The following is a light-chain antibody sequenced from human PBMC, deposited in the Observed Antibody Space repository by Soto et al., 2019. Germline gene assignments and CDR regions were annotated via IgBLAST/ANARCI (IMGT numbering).Light chain of an antibody. Sequence: DILMTQSPSFLSASVGDIVTITCRASQSISTWVAWYQQKPGKAPKLLIYKTSSLESGVPSRFRGSGSGTEFTLTISGLQPEDFASYYCQQYNTYSEAFGQGTKVDIK. CDR2: KTS. CDR3: QQYNTYSEA. CDR1: QSISTW. J-gene: IGKJ1*01. V-gene: IGKV1-5*03.